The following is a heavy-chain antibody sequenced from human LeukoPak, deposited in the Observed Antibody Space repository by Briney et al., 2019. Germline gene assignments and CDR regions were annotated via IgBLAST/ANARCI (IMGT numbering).Heavy chain of an antibody. J-gene: IGHJ4*02. V-gene: IGHV4-38-2*02. CDR3: ASPADSSGYSYFDY. CDR2: IYHSGST. CDR1: GASISSYY. D-gene: IGHD3-22*01. Sequence: TPSETLSLTCTVSGASISSYYWGWIRQPPGKGLEWLGSIYHSGSTYYNPSLKSRVTISVDTSKNQFSLKRSSVTAADTAVYYCASPADSSGYSYFDYWGQGTLVTVSS.